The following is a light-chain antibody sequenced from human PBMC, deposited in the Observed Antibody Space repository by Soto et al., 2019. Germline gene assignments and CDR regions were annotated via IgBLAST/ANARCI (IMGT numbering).Light chain of an antibody. CDR3: QSYDSSLRVV. CDR1: SSNIGAGYD. CDR2: GTT. Sequence: QSVLTQPSSVSGAPGQRVTISCTGSSSNIGAGYDVHWYQHLPGTTPKLLIYGTTNRPSGVPDRFSGSKSGTSASLAITGLQAEDEADYYCQSYDSSLRVVFGGGTKLTVL. J-gene: IGLJ2*01. V-gene: IGLV1-40*01.